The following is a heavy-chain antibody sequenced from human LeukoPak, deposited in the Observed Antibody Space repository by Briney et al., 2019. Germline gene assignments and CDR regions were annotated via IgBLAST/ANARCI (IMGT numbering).Heavy chain of an antibody. J-gene: IGHJ5*02. CDR2: INPNSGGT. V-gene: IGHV1-2*02. D-gene: IGHD3-3*01. Sequence: ASVKVSCKASGYTFTGYYMHWVRQAPGQGLEWMGWINPNSGGTNYAQKFQGRVTMTRDTSISTAYMELSRLRSDDTAVYYCARRYYDFWSGFIDWFDPWAREPWSPSPQ. CDR1: GYTFTGYY. CDR3: ARRYYDFWSGFIDWFDP.